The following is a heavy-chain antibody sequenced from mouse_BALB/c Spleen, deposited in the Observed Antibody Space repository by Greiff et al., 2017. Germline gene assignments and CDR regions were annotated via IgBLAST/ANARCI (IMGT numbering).Heavy chain of an antibody. V-gene: IGHV5-4*02. CDR3: ARDHNYGSSYYFDY. Sequence: EVKLMESGGGLVKPGGSLKLSCAASGFTFSDYYMYWVRQTPEKRLEWVATISDGGSYTYYPDSVKGRFTISRDNAKNNLYLQMSSLKSEDTAMYYCARDHNYGSSYYFDYWGQGTTLTVSS. D-gene: IGHD1-1*01. J-gene: IGHJ2*01. CDR1: GFTFSDYY. CDR2: ISDGGSYT.